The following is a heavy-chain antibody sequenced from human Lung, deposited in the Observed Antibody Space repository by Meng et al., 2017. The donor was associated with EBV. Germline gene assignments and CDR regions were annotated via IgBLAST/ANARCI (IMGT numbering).Heavy chain of an antibody. D-gene: IGHD5-18*01. CDR2: LDYSGST. J-gene: IGHJ4*02. Sequence: SGPALIKPSHTLSLTLTVLGCANSSGGHYWSGIRQHPGKGLEWIGYLDYSGSTYYNPSLKSLVSISVDTSNNQFSLKLSSVTAADTAVYYCARAVDTGYFDYWGQGTLVTVPS. V-gene: IGHV4-31*01. CDR3: ARAVDTGYFDY. CDR1: GCANSSGGHY.